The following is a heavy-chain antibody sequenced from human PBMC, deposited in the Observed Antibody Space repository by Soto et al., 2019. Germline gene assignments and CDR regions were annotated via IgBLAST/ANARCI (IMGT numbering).Heavy chain of an antibody. J-gene: IGHJ3*01. CDR3: ARHLCSGGGCYPGRGVFPT. CDR2: IYPRDSDT. V-gene: IGHV5-51*01. CDR1: GYSFSNYW. Sequence: GESLKISCKASGYSFSNYWIAWVRQMPGKGLEWMGIIYPRDSDTRYSPSFQGQVTISADKSINSAYLQWSSLRASDTAVYYCARHLCSGGGCYPGRGVFPTWGQGTMVTVSS. D-gene: IGHD2-15*01.